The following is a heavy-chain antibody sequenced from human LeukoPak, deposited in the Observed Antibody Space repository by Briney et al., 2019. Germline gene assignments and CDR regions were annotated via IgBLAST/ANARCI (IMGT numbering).Heavy chain of an antibody. Sequence: PRASVKVSCKASGGTFSSYAISWVRQAPGQGLEWMGGIIPIFGTANYAQKFQGRVTITTDESTSTAYMELSSLRSEDTAVYYCARNSAAAGNYYYYMDVWGKGTTVTVSS. CDR3: ARNSAAAGNYYYYMDV. J-gene: IGHJ6*03. CDR2: IIPIFGTA. V-gene: IGHV1-69*05. D-gene: IGHD6-13*01. CDR1: GGTFSSYA.